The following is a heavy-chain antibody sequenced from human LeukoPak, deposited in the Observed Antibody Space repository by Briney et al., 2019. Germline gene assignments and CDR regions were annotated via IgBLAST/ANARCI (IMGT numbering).Heavy chain of an antibody. J-gene: IGHJ2*01. V-gene: IGHV3-53*01. CDR1: GFNFGNTW. Sequence: GGSLRLSCEASGFNFGNTWMNWVRQAPGKGLEWVSVFYSGGDTHYADSVKGRFTISRDNSKNTLYLQMNSLRAEDTAVYYCARDSTGYWYFDLWGRGTLVSVSS. D-gene: IGHD3-3*02. CDR3: ARDSTGYWYFDL. CDR2: FYSGGDT.